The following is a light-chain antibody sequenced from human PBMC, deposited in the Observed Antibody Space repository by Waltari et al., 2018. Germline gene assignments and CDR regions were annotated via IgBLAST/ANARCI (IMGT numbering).Light chain of an antibody. V-gene: IGKV2-30*01. CDR3: MQGTHWPLT. CDR2: KVS. J-gene: IGKJ4*02. CDR1: QNLVYSDGKTY. Sequence: VLTQSPLSLPVPLAQPASISARSRQNLVYSDGKTYLNWFQQRPGQSPRRLIYKVSKRDSGVPDRFSGSGSGTEFTLTISRVEAADVGMYYCMQGTHWPLTFGGGTKVEIK.